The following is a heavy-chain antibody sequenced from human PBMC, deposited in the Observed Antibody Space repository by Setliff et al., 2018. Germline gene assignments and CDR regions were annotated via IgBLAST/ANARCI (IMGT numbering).Heavy chain of an antibody. J-gene: IGHJ4*02. CDR1: GYTFTSYG. CDR2: INAGNGNT. CDR3: AAIGLDTAMITGVLFDF. D-gene: IGHD5-18*01. Sequence: ASVKVSCKASGYTFTSYGISWVRQAPGQRLEWMGWINAGNGNTKYSQKFQGRVTMTEDTSTDTAYMELSSLRSEDTAVYYCAAIGLDTAMITGVLFDFWGQGTLVTVS. V-gene: IGHV1-18*01.